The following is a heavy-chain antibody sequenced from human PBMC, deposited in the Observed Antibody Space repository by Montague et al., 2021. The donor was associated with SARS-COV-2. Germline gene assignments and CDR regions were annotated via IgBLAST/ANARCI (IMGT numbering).Heavy chain of an antibody. CDR2: LYTSGST. CDR1: GASVRTYY. J-gene: IGHJ6*02. D-gene: IGHD5-12*01. Sequence: SETLSLTCTVSGASVRTYYWSWIRQSAGKKLEWMGRLYTSGSTYYNPSFKSRVTMSLDMSKNLFSLNLSSMTAADTAVYYCARDGADYSFAYYHEMDVWGQGVAVTVSS. CDR3: ARDGADYSFAYYHEMDV. V-gene: IGHV4-4*07.